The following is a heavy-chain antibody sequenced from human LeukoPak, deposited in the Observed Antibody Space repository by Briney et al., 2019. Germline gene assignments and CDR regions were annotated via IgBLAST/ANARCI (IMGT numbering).Heavy chain of an antibody. CDR1: GFTFSSYG. D-gene: IGHD6-19*01. J-gene: IGHJ2*01. CDR3: ATGTDGDSSGYWYFDL. V-gene: IGHV1-46*01. Sequence: GGSLRLSCAASGFTFSSYGMHWVRQAPGQGLEWMGIINPSGGSTSYAQKFQGRVTMTRDTSTSAVYMELSSLRSEDTAVYYCATGTDGDSSGYWYFDLWGRGTLVTVSS. CDR2: INPSGGST.